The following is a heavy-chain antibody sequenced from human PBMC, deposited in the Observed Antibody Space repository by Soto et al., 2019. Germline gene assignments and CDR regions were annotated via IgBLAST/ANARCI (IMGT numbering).Heavy chain of an antibody. CDR3: ARMGSTVTTARLDY. D-gene: IGHD4-17*01. Sequence: QVQLQESGPALLKPSGTLSRTCAVSGGSTRSGDWWSCVRQPSGKGLEWIGEIYHSGSTNLNPSLESRVTMSVDKSKNELYLKLTSVTAADTAVYYCARMGSTVTTARLDYWGQGTLVTVSS. CDR1: GGSTRSGDW. V-gene: IGHV4-4*02. J-gene: IGHJ4*02. CDR2: IYHSGST.